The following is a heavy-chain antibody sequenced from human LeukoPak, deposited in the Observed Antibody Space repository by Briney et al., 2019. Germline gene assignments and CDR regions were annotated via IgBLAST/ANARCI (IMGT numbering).Heavy chain of an antibody. D-gene: IGHD3-10*01. CDR2: IHSRRGDT. CDR1: GYSFTAFY. J-gene: IGHJ4*02. Sequence: SVTVSCKSSGYSFTAFYIHWVRQAPGQGLEGMGWIHSRRGDTNYAQKFQGRVTMTRDTSISTAFLDLSSLPSDDTAVYYCARDGDYGTGSYYRGCIDSWGQGTPVTVSP. V-gene: IGHV1-2*02. CDR3: ARDGDYGTGSYYRGCIDS.